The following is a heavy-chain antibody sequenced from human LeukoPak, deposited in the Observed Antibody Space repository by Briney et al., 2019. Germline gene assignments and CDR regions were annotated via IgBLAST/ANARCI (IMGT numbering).Heavy chain of an antibody. CDR1: GGSISSGDYY. V-gene: IGHV4-30-4*01. CDR2: IYYSGST. Sequence: SETLSLTCTVSGGSISSGDYYWSWIRQPPGKGLEWIGYIYYSGSTYYNPSLKSRVTISVDTSKNQFSLKLSSVTAADTAVYYCARTATYYSNDYFDYWGQGTLVTVSS. J-gene: IGHJ4*02. CDR3: ARTATYYSNDYFDY. D-gene: IGHD5-18*01.